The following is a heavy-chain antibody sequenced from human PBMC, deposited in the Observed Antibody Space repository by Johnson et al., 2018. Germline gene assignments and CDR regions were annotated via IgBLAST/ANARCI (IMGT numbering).Heavy chain of an antibody. CDR1: GGSFSGYY. Sequence: QVQLQQWGAGLLKPSETLSLTCAVYGGSFSGYYWTWIRQPPGKGLEWLGEINHSGSTNYNPSLKSRVTISVDTSKNQFSLKRSSVTAADTAVYYCASTDTAMMYVMDVWGQGTTVTVSS. CDR3: ASTDTAMMYVMDV. D-gene: IGHD5-18*01. V-gene: IGHV4-34*01. CDR2: INHSGST. J-gene: IGHJ6*02.